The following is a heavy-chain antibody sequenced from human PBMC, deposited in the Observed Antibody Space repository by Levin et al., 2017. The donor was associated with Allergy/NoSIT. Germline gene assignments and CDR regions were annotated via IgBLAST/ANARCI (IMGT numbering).Heavy chain of an antibody. CDR3: AKSPTYYYGSGNSFSLCYYYGMDV. Sequence: TGGSLRLSCAASGFTFSNYGMHWVRQAPGKGLEWVAVISYDGNNKYYADSVKGRFIISRDNSKNTLFLQMNSLRAEDTAVFYCAKSPTYYYGSGNSFSLCYYYGMDVWGQGTTVTVSS. CDR2: ISYDGNNK. D-gene: IGHD3-10*01. CDR1: GFTFSNYG. J-gene: IGHJ6*02. V-gene: IGHV3-30*18.